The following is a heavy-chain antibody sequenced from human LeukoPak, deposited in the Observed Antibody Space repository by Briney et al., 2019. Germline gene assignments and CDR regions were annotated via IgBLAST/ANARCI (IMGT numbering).Heavy chain of an antibody. V-gene: IGHV3-74*01. CDR1: GFTFSSNW. J-gene: IGHJ4*02. D-gene: IGHD5-24*01. CDR2: INSDGSST. CDR3: ARGDGYNAIFDY. Sequence: GGSLRLSCAASGFTFSSNWMHWVRQAPGKGLVWVSRINSDGSSTSYADSVKGRLTISRDNAKNTLYLQMNSLRAEDTAVYYCARGDGYNAIFDYWGQGTLVTVSS.